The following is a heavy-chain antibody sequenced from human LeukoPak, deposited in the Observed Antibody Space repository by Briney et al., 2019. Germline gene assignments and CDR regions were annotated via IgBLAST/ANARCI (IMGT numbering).Heavy chain of an antibody. CDR1: GFTSTNHW. CDR3: ARGRGWLDP. Sequence: GGSLRLSCAASGFTSTNHWMSWVRQGPGKGLEWVANIKQDGCEKYYVDSVKGRFTISRDNAKNSLYLQMNSLRAEDTAVYYCARGRGWLDPWGQGTLVTVSS. CDR2: IKQDGCEK. D-gene: IGHD3-10*01. V-gene: IGHV3-7*05. J-gene: IGHJ5*02.